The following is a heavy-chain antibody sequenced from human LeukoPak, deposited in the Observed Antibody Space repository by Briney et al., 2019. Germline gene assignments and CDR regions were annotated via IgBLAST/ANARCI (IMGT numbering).Heavy chain of an antibody. CDR3: ARDLGRGSSRGYFDY. Sequence: SETLSLTCTVSGGSISSGGSYWSWIRQHPGKGLERIVYIYYSGSTYYNPSLKSRVTISVDTSKNQFSLKLSSVNAADTAVYYCARDLGRGSSRGYFDYWGQGTLVTVSS. J-gene: IGHJ4*02. V-gene: IGHV4-31*03. D-gene: IGHD3-10*01. CDR1: GGSISSGGSY. CDR2: IYYSGST.